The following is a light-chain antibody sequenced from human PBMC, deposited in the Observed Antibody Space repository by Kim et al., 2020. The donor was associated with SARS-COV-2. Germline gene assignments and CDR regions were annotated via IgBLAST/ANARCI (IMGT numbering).Light chain of an antibody. CDR2: YDS. J-gene: IGLJ2*01. CDR3: HVWDSSSDHPV. V-gene: IGLV3-21*04. CDR1: NIGSKS. Sequence: PGKTARITCGGKNIGSKSVHWYQQKPGQAPVLIIYYDSDRPSGIPERFSGSNSGNTATLTISRVEAGDEADYYCHVWDSSSDHPVFGGGTQLTVL.